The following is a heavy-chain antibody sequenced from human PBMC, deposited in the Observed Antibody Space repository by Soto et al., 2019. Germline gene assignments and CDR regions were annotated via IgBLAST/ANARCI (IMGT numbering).Heavy chain of an antibody. V-gene: IGHV1-18*01. CDR1: GYTFTSYG. CDR3: ARDLGWDIVVVPAAIALDY. D-gene: IGHD2-2*01. J-gene: IGHJ4*02. CDR2: ISAYNGNT. Sequence: ASVKVSCKASGYTFTSYGISWVRLAPGQGLEWMGWISAYNGNTNYAQKLQGRVTMTTDTSTSTAYMELRSLRSDDTAVYYCARDLGWDIVVVPAAIALDYWGQGTLVTVSS.